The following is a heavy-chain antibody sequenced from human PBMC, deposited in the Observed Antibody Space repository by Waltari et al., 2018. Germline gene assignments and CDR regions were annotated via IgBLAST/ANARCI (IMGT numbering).Heavy chain of an antibody. J-gene: IGHJ4*02. D-gene: IGHD3-22*01. Sequence: QVHLVQSGAEVKKPGSSVKVFFQASVDTFSSYSISWLRQAPGQGLEWMGGIIPLFATAKYEQKFQGRVMITTDESTSTAYMDLSSLRSEDTAVYYCARGVDTSGYYYPFDYWGQGTLVSVSS. CDR2: IIPLFATA. CDR3: ARGVDTSGYYYPFDY. CDR1: VDTFSSYS. V-gene: IGHV1-69*05.